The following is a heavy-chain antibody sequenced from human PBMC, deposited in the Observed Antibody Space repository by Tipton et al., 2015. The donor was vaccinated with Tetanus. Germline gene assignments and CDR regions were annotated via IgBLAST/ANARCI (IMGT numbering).Heavy chain of an antibody. V-gene: IGHV3-33*01. CDR3: ARGTSRIVYYFDY. Sequence: SGFTFSSYGVHWVRQAPGKGLEWVAVIWYDGSNKYYADSVKGRFTISRDNSKNTLCLQMNSLRAEDTAVYYCARGTSRIVYYFDYWGQGTLVTVSS. D-gene: IGHD2-21*01. CDR1: GFTFSSYG. J-gene: IGHJ4*02. CDR2: IWYDGSNK.